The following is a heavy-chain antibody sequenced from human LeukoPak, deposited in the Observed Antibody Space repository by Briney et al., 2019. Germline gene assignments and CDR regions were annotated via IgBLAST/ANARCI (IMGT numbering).Heavy chain of an antibody. J-gene: IGHJ4*02. CDR3: AKYRQWLLRDPLFDY. CDR2: IGDSGDGT. D-gene: IGHD5-12*01. CDR1: GFTFSNYA. V-gene: IGHV3-23*01. Sequence: GSLRLSCVASGFTFSNYAMSWVRQAPGKGLEWVSGIGDSGDGTYYAASVKGRFTISRDNSKNSLCLQMNSLRGEDTAVYYCAKYRQWLLRDPLFDYWGQGTLVTVSS.